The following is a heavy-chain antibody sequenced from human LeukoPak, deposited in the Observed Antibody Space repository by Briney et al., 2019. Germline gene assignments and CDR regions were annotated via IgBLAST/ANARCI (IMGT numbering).Heavy chain of an antibody. CDR1: GFTFSSYW. CDR2: INSDGSST. V-gene: IGHV3-74*01. D-gene: IGHD5-18*01. J-gene: IGHJ4*02. CDR3: AKLSKLWPQYYFDY. Sequence: GGSLRLSCAASGFTFSSYWMHWVRQAPGKGLVWVSRINSDGSSTSYADSVKGRFTISRDNAKNTLYLQMNSLRAEDTAVYYCAKLSKLWPQYYFDYWGQGTLVTVSS.